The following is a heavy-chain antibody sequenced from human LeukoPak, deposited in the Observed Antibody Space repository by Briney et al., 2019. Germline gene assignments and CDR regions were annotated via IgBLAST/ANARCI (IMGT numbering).Heavy chain of an antibody. CDR1: GGCVRREY. CDR3: ARDICGYNYGCFDS. J-gene: IGHJ4*02. Sequence: ETLTLTCTVSGGCVRREYRCWIRQSAGKAQEWIGRIFNTGSTSYNPSLKSRVTISVDTSKNQFSLNLRSVTAADTAVYYCARDICGYNYGCFDSWGQGTLVTVSS. CDR2: IFNTGST. D-gene: IGHD5-18*01. V-gene: IGHV4-4*07.